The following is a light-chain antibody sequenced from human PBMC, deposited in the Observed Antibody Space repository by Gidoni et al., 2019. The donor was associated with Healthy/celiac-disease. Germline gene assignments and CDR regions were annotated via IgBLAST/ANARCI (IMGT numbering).Light chain of an antibody. V-gene: IGLV2-23*01. CDR2: EGS. Sequence: QSALTQPASVSGSPGQSITISCTGTSSDVGSYHLVSWYQQHPGKAPKLMIYEGSKRPSGVSNRFSGSKSGNTASLTSSGLQAEDEADYYCCSYAGSSFVVFGGGTKLTVL. CDR3: CSYAGSSFVV. J-gene: IGLJ2*01. CDR1: SSDVGSYHL.